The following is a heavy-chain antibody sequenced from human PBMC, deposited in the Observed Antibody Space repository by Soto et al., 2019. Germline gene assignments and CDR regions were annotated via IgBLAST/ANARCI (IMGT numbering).Heavy chain of an antibody. CDR1: GFTFRDYA. CDR2: MRAKAFGRTT. CDR3: TRQGAYTSPPYYYFYAMDV. D-gene: IGHD2-2*01. V-gene: IGHV3-49*04. Sequence: GGSVRLSCXGSGFTFRDYAISWVRQAPGKGLQWVGFMRAKAFGRTTEYATFVKGRFTISRDDSKSVAYLQMNSLETEDTAVYYCTRQGAYTSPPYYYFYAMDVWGQGTRVTVSS. J-gene: IGHJ6*01.